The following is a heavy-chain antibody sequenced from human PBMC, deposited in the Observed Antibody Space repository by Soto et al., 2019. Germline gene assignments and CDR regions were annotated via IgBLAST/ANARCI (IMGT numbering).Heavy chain of an antibody. CDR3: ARVNRYYYGSGSYPKPHTGRRVYYYMDV. D-gene: IGHD3-10*01. J-gene: IGHJ6*03. V-gene: IGHV4-34*01. CDR2: INHSGST. Sequence: SETLSLTCAVYGGSFSGYYWSWIRQPPGKGLEWIGEINHSGSTNYNPSLKSRVTISVDTSKNQFSLKLSSVTAADTAVYYCARVNRYYYGSGSYPKPHTGRRVYYYMDVWGKGTTVTVSS. CDR1: GGSFSGYY.